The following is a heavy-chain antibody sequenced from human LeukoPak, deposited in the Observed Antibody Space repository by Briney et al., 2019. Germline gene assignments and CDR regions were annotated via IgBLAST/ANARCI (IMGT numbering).Heavy chain of an antibody. CDR1: GFTFSSYW. D-gene: IGHD3-10*01. Sequence: GGSLRLSCAASGFTFSSYWMHWVRQAPGKGLVWVSRINSDGSSTSYADSVKGRFTISRDNAKNTLYLQMNRLRAEDTAVYYCARGILWFGELHDYWGQGTLVTVSS. V-gene: IGHV3-74*01. J-gene: IGHJ4*02. CDR3: ARGILWFGELHDY. CDR2: INSDGSST.